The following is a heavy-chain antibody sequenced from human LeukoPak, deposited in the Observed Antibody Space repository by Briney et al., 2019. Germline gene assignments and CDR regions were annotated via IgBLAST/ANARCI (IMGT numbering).Heavy chain of an antibody. CDR1: GFTFSNAW. J-gene: IGHJ4*02. V-gene: IGHV3-15*01. CDR3: TTETSGSYFYYFDY. D-gene: IGHD1-26*01. CDR2: IKSKTDGGTT. Sequence: GGSLRLSCAASGFTFSNAWMSWVRQAPGKGLEWVGRIKSKTDGGTTDYAAPVKGRFTISRDDSKNTLYLQMNSLKTEDTAVYYCTTETSGSYFYYFDYWGQGTLVTVSS.